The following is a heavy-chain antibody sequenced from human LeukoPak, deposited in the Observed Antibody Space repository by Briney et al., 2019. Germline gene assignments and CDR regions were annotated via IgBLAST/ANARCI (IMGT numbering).Heavy chain of an antibody. V-gene: IGHV1-69*05. CDR1: GGTFSSYA. J-gene: IGHJ4*02. Sequence: GASVKVSCKASGGTFSSYAISWVRQAPGQGLEWMGGIIPIFGTANYAQKFQGRVTITTDESTSTAYMELSSLRSEDTAVYYCARAPQKYGSSTSCYFDYWGQGTLVTVSS. CDR3: ARAPQKYGSSTSCYFDY. CDR2: IIPIFGTA. D-gene: IGHD2-2*01.